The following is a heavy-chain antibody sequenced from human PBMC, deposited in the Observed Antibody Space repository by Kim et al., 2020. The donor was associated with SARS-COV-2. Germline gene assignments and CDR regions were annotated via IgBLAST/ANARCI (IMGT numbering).Heavy chain of an antibody. V-gene: IGHV3-23*03. Sequence: GGSLRLSCAASGFTFSSYAMAWVRQAPGKGLEWVSVIYTVGSGGGSTYYADSVRGRFTISRDNSKNTLYLQMNSLRAEDTAVYYCARESAQRNNWYAGPLDYWGQGTLVTVAS. D-gene: IGHD1-1*01. J-gene: IGHJ4*02. CDR1: GFTFSSYA. CDR3: ARESAQRNNWYAGPLDY. CDR2: TVGSGGGST.